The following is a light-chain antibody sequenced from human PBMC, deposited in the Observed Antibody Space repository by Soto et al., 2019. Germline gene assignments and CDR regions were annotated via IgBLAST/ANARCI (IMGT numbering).Light chain of an antibody. CDR2: DVS. V-gene: IGKV3-20*01. J-gene: IGKJ1*01. Sequence: EIVLTQTPGTLSLSPGERATLSCRASQSVSSSYLAWFQKKPGQAPRLVIYDVSERAAGIAARFSGSGSGTDFTLTISSLEPEDFAVYFCQRETFGQGTKVDIK. CDR3: QRET. CDR1: QSVSSSY.